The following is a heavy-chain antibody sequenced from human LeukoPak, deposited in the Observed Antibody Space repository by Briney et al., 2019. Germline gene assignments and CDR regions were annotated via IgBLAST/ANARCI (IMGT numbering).Heavy chain of an antibody. D-gene: IGHD5-18*01. J-gene: IGHJ6*03. CDR2: IYYSGST. V-gene: IGHV4-39*07. CDR1: GGSIRSSSDY. Sequence: SETLSLTCTVSGGSIRSSSDYWGWIRQPPGKGLEWIGTIYYSGSTYYNPSLQSRVTISVDTSSNQFSLKPTSVTAADTAVYYCARVRLPPYYYYYYYMDVWGEGTTVTVSS. CDR3: ARVRLPPYYYYYYYMDV.